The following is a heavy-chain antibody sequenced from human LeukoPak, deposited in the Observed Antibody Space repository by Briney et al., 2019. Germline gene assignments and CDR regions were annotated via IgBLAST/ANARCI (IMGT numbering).Heavy chain of an antibody. CDR2: MYYSGST. CDR1: GGSISSGDYY. Sequence: SETLSLTCTVSGGSISSGDYYWSWIRQPPGKGLEWIAYMYYSGSTYYNPSLKSRVTMSADTSKNQLSLKLSSVTAADTAVYYCARPYYYDSRIDPWGQGILITVSS. CDR3: ARPYYYDSRIDP. D-gene: IGHD3-22*01. V-gene: IGHV4-30-4*01. J-gene: IGHJ5*02.